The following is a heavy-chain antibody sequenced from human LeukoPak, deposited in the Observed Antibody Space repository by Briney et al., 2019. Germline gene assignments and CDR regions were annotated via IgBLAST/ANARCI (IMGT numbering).Heavy chain of an antibody. J-gene: IGHJ4*02. D-gene: IGHD3-9*01. V-gene: IGHV4-4*02. Sequence: GSLGLSCAASGFTFSGYAMSWVRQPPGKGLEWIGEIYHSGSTNYNPSLKSRVTISVDKSKNQFSLKLSSVTAPDTAVYYCARGYYDILTGYYFDYWGQGTLVTVSS. CDR2: IYHSGST. CDR1: GFTFSGYAM. CDR3: ARGYYDILTGYYFDY.